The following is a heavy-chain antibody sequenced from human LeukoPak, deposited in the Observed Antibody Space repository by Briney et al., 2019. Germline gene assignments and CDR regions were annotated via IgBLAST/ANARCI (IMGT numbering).Heavy chain of an antibody. CDR2: TYYRSKWYN. D-gene: IGHD6-19*01. Sequence: SQTLSLTFAISVDSVSSNSAAWNWIMQSPSRGLQWLGRTYYRSKWYNEYAVSVKRRLTINPDTSKNQFSLQLNSVTPEDTAVYYCARSVADLDYWGQGTLVTVSS. CDR3: ARSVADLDY. CDR1: VDSVSSNSAA. J-gene: IGHJ4*02. V-gene: IGHV6-1*01.